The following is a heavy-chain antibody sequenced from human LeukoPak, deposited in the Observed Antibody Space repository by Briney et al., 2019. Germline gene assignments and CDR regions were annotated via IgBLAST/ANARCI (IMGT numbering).Heavy chain of an antibody. J-gene: IGHJ4*02. CDR2: IHYDGTKN. CDR3: AKAIWVAATASWFCFDS. V-gene: IGHV3-30*02. D-gene: IGHD2-15*01. CDR1: RFTFSGYG. Sequence: GGSLRLSFAASRFTFSGYGMHWVRQAPGKGLEWVAFIHYDGTKNYYADSVKGRFTISRDNSKNTLYLQMNSLRAEDTAVYYCAKAIWVAATASWFCFDSWGQGTLVTVSS.